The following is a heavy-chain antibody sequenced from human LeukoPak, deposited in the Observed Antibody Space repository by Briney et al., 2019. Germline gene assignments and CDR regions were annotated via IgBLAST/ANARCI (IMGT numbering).Heavy chain of an antibody. CDR1: GYTFTAYY. V-gene: IGHV1-2*02. J-gene: IGHJ3*02. CDR2: INPNSGDT. CDR3: ARGPTLGLDI. Sequence: ASVKVPCRASGYTFTAYYIHWVRQAPGQGLEWMGWINPNSGDTTLPQRFQGRVTTTRDTSIITAYMELGSLTSDDTGMYHCARGPTLGLDIWGQGTMVTVSS.